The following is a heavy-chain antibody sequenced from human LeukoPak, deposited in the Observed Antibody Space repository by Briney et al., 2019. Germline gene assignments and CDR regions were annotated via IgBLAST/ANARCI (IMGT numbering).Heavy chain of an antibody. Sequence: SETLSLTCTVSGGSISSSSYYWGWIRQPPGKGLEWIGSIYYSGSTYYNPSRKSRVTISVDTSKNQFSLKLSSVTAADTAVYYCARGDLAGYGYLGYWGQGTLVTVSS. V-gene: IGHV4-39*07. CDR1: GGSISSSSYY. D-gene: IGHD3-10*01. CDR3: ARGDLAGYGYLGY. J-gene: IGHJ4*02. CDR2: IYYSGST.